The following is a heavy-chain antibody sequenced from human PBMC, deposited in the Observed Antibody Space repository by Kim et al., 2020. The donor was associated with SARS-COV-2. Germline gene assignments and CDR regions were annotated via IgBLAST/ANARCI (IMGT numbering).Heavy chain of an antibody. D-gene: IGHD3-10*01. CDR2: ISSSSSTI. J-gene: IGHJ4*02. CDR3: ARREWRGSGSSEFG. Sequence: GGSLRLSCAASGFTFSSYSMNWVRQAPGKGLEWVSYISSSSSTIYYADSVKGRFTISRDNAKNSLYLQMNSLRDEDTAVYYCARREWRGSGSSEFGWGQGTLVTVSS. V-gene: IGHV3-48*02. CDR1: GFTFSSYS.